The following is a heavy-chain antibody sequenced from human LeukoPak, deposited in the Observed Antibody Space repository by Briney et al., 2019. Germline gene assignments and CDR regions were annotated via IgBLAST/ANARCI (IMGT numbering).Heavy chain of an antibody. CDR3: ARGGSSYLSRYFDL. V-gene: IGHV4-59*01. CDR2: IYYSGST. CDR1: GGSISSYY. Sequence: PSETLSLTCTVSGGSISSYYWSWIRQPPGKGLEWIGYIYYSGSTNYNPSLKSRVTISVDTSKNQFSLKLSSVTAADTAVYYCARGGSSYLSRYFDLWGRGTLVTVSS. D-gene: IGHD6-13*01. J-gene: IGHJ2*01.